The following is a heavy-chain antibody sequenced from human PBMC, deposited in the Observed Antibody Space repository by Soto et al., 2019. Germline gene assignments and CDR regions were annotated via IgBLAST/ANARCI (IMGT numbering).Heavy chain of an antibody. CDR3: ARVGIAVSGAHDY. CDR2: ISSSSSYT. J-gene: IGHJ4*02. V-gene: IGHV3-11*06. CDR1: GFTFSDYY. Sequence: QVQLVESGGGLVKPGGSLRLSCAASGFTFSDYYMSWIRQAPGKGLEWVSYISSSSSYTNYADSVKGRFTISRDNAKKSLYLQMNSLRAEDTAVYYCARVGIAVSGAHDYWGQGTLVTVSS. D-gene: IGHD6-19*01.